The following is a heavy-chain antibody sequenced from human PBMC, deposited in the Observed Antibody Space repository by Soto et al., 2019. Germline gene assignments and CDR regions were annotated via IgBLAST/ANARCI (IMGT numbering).Heavy chain of an antibody. CDR1: GYTFTSYY. D-gene: IGHD5-12*01. V-gene: IGHV1-46*01. CDR3: ARGLNQYQDIVATIFVY. Sequence: GASVKVSCKASGYTFTSYYMHWVRQAPGQGLEWMGIINPSGGSKSYAQKFQGRVTMTRDTSTSTVYMELSSLRSEDTAVYYCARGLNQYQDIVATIFVYWGQGTLVTVSS. CDR2: INPSGGSK. J-gene: IGHJ4*02.